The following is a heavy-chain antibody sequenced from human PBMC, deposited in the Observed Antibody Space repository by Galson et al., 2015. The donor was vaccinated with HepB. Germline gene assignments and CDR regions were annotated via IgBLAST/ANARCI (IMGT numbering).Heavy chain of an antibody. Sequence: SLRLSCAASGFTFDDYAMHWVRQAPGKGLEWVSGISWNSGSIGYADSVKGRFTISRDNAKNSLYLQMSSLRAEDTALYYCAKDIGGYSYGFGAFDIWGQGTMVTVSS. J-gene: IGHJ3*02. CDR1: GFTFDDYA. CDR3: AKDIGGYSYGFGAFDI. D-gene: IGHD5-18*01. V-gene: IGHV3-9*01. CDR2: ISWNSGSI.